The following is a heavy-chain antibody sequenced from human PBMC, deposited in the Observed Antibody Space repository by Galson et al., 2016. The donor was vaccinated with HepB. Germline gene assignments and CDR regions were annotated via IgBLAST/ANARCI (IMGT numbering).Heavy chain of an antibody. CDR1: GFSLSNYE. CDR2: SRYSGTT. Sequence: SLRLSCAVSGFSLSNYEMNWVRQAPGKGPEWLSYSRYSGTTYYADSVKGRFTTSRDNAENSLFLQMNNLRSDGTGVYFCVRGTSKSWYGYKRSYYYTMDVWGRGTTVIVSS. D-gene: IGHD3-10*01. CDR3: VRGTSKSWYGYKRSYYYTMDV. J-gene: IGHJ6*02. V-gene: IGHV3-48*03.